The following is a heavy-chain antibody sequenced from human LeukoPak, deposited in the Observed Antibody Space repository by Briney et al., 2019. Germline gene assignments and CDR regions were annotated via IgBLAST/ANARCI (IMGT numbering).Heavy chain of an antibody. CDR1: GGSISSYY. Sequence: PSETLSLTCTVSGGSISSYYWSWIRQPPGKGLEWIGYIYYSGSTNYNPSLKSRVTISVDTSKNQFSLKLSSVTAADTAVYYCARDIKESWFDPWGQGTLVTVSS. D-gene: IGHD3-10*01. J-gene: IGHJ5*02. CDR3: ARDIKESWFDP. CDR2: IYYSGST. V-gene: IGHV4-59*01.